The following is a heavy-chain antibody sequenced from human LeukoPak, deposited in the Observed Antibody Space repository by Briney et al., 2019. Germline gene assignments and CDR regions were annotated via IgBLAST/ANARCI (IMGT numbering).Heavy chain of an antibody. Sequence: GGLRLSCAACGCTFSNLAIMGVGQAPGRGRQGVSPITGYGATLYTDSVRGRFTIFRDTSMNTLFLQVNSLGAEDTAVYYCAKGAAAGKVDSSAPCGQGTPVTVSP. V-gene: IGHV3-23*01. J-gene: IGHJ5*02. CDR1: GCTFSNLA. D-gene: IGHD6-13*01. CDR2: ITGYGAT. CDR3: AKGAAAGKVDSSAP.